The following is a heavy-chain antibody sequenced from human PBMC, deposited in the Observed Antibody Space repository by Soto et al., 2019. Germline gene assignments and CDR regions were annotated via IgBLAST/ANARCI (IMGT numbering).Heavy chain of an antibody. CDR3: AKDGGGYHDAFDI. Sequence: EVQLLESGGGLVQPGGSLRLSCAASGFTFSSYAMSWVRQAPGKGLEWVSAISGSGGSTYYADSVKGRFTISRDNSKNALYLQMNSLRAEDTAVYYCAKDGGGYHDAFDIWGQGTMVTVSS. CDR1: GFTFSSYA. J-gene: IGHJ3*02. CDR2: ISGSGGST. D-gene: IGHD3-16*02. V-gene: IGHV3-23*01.